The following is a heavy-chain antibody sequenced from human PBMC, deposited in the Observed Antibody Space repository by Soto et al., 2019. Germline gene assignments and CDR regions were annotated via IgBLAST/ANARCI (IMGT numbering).Heavy chain of an antibody. CDR3: ARVAVEMATIHVFDY. CDR1: GFTFSSYA. D-gene: IGHD5-12*01. CDR2: ISYDGRNK. Sequence: QVQVVESGGGVVQPGRSLRLSCAASGFTFSSYAMHWVRQAPGKGLEWVAVISYDGRNKYYADSVKGRFTISRDNSKNTLYLQINSLRAEDTAVYYCARVAVEMATIHVFDYWGQGTLVTVSS. V-gene: IGHV3-30*04. J-gene: IGHJ4*02.